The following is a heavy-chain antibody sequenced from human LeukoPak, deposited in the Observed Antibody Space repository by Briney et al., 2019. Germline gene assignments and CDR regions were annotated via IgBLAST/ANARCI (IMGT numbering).Heavy chain of an antibody. CDR3: ARDSRGVRPAVDY. CDR1: GFTFNTYG. D-gene: IGHD2-21*01. J-gene: IGHJ4*02. Sequence: PGGSLRLSCAASGFTFNTYGMHWVRQAPGKGLEWVAVIWYDGSNKYYADSVKGRFTISRDNSKNTLSLQMNSLRAEDTAVYYCARDSRGVRPAVDYWGQGTLVTVSS. CDR2: IWYDGSNK. V-gene: IGHV3-33*01.